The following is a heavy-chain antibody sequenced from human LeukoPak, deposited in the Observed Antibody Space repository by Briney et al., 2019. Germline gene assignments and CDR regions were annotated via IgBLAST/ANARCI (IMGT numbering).Heavy chain of an antibody. D-gene: IGHD3-10*01. CDR2: ISAYNGNT. V-gene: IGHV1-18*01. CDR3: ARDAITLVRGVPHY. Sequence: ASVKVSCKTSGYTFTSYGISWVRQAPGQGLEWMGWISAYNGNTNYPQKLQGRVTMTTDTSTSTAYMELRSLRSDDTAVYYCARDAITLVRGVPHYWGQGTLVTVSS. CDR1: GYTFTSYG. J-gene: IGHJ4*02.